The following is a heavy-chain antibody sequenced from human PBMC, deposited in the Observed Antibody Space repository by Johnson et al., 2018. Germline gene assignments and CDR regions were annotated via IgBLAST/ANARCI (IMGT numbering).Heavy chain of an antibody. D-gene: IGHD2-15*01. CDR2: ISWNSGSI. CDR1: GFTFDDYA. Sequence: VQLVESGGGLVQPGRSLRLSCAASGFTFDDYAMHWVRQAPGKGLEWVSGISWNSGSIGYADSVKGQFTISRENAKNSLYLQMNSLSAEDTALCYCAKAVGLDIWGQGTMVTVSS. J-gene: IGHJ3*02. V-gene: IGHV3-9*01. CDR3: AKAVGLDI.